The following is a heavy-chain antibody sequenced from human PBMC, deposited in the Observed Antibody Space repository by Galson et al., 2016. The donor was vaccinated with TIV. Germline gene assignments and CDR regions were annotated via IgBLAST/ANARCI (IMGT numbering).Heavy chain of an antibody. CDR1: GFTFNSYG. Sequence: SLRLSCAASGFTFNSYGMHWVRQAPGKGLEWAAVISYSGSSKYYLDSVKGRFTISRDNSKNTLYLQMNSLRPEDTAVYYCVKERLKFWSISLHSFDSWGQGTTVTVSS. CDR3: VKERLKFWSISLHSFDS. D-gene: IGHD3-3*01. CDR2: ISYSGSSK. V-gene: IGHV3-30*18. J-gene: IGHJ4*03.